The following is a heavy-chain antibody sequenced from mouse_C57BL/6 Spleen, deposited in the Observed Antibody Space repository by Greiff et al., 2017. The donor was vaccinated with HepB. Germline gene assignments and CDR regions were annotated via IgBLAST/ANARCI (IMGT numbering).Heavy chain of an antibody. J-gene: IGHJ3*01. D-gene: IGHD1-1*01. V-gene: IGHV14-4*01. Sequence: EVQLQQSGAELVRPGASVKLSCTASGFNIKDDYMHWVKQRPEQGLEWIGWIDPENGDTEYASKFQGKATITADTSSNTAYLQLSSLTSEDTAVDYCTHYYGSSWGFAYWGQGTLVTVSA. CDR1: GFNIKDDY. CDR3: THYYGSSWGFAY. CDR2: IDPENGDT.